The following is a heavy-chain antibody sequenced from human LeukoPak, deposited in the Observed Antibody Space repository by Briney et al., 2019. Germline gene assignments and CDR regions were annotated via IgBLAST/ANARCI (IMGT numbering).Heavy chain of an antibody. CDR2: IYYSGST. J-gene: IGHJ5*02. D-gene: IGHD5-12*01. CDR3: ARMSPPIHSGYDSEAWFDP. Sequence: SSETLSLTCTVSGGSISSYYWSWIRQPPGKGLEWIGYIYYSGSTNYNPSLKSRVTISVDTSKNQFSLKLSSVTAADTAVYYCARMSPPIHSGYDSEAWFDPWGQGTLVTVSS. CDR1: GGSISSYY. V-gene: IGHV4-59*01.